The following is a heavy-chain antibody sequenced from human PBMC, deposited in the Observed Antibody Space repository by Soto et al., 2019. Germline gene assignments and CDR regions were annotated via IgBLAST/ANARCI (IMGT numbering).Heavy chain of an antibody. V-gene: IGHV3-33*01. J-gene: IGHJ6*02. CDR1: GFTFSSYG. Sequence: QVQLVESGGGVVQPGRSLRLSCAASGFTFSSYGMHWVRQAPGKGLEWVAVIWYDGSNKYYADSVKGRFTISRDNSKNTLYLQMNSLRAEDTAVYYCVRVIGEYDFLVYGMDVWGQGTTVTVSS. CDR2: IWYDGSNK. CDR3: VRVIGEYDFLVYGMDV. D-gene: IGHD3-3*01.